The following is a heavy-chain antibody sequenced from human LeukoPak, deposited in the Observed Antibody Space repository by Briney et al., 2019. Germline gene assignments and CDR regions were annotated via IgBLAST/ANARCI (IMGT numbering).Heavy chain of an antibody. CDR3: ARQNHFDWFPDY. Sequence: PSETLSLTCTVSGGSISSSSYYWGWIRQPPGKGLEWIGSIYYSGSTYYNPSLKSRVTISVDTSKNQFSLKLSSVTAADTAVYYCARQNHFDWFPDYWGQGTLVTVSS. J-gene: IGHJ4*02. V-gene: IGHV4-39*01. CDR2: IYYSGST. D-gene: IGHD3-9*01. CDR1: GGSISSSSYY.